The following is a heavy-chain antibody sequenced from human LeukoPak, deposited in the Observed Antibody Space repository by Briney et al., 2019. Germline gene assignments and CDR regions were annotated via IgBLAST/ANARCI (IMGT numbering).Heavy chain of an antibody. D-gene: IGHD1-26*01. V-gene: IGHV3-9*03. CDR1: GSTFDDYG. Sequence: PGRSLRLSCAASGSTFDDYGMHWVRQAPGKGLEWVSGINWNSGDKAYADSAKGRFTISRDNAKNSLYLQMNSLRAEDMGLYYCARTNGRYWGTHFDYWGQGTLVTVSS. CDR3: ARTNGRYWGTHFDY. J-gene: IGHJ4*02. CDR2: INWNSGDK.